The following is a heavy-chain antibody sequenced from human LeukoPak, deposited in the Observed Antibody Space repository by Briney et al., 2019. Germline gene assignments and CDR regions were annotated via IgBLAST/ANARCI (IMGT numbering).Heavy chain of an antibody. V-gene: IGHV3-23*01. CDR2: ISGSGGST. CDR1: GFTFSSYT. CDR3: AKDRERWLQLFDY. J-gene: IGHJ4*02. Sequence: GGSLRLSCAASGFTFSSYTMSWVRQAPGKGLEWVSAISGSGGSTYYADSVKGRFTISRDNSKNTLYLQMNSLRAEDTAVYYCAKDRERWLQLFDYWGQGTLVTVSS. D-gene: IGHD5-24*01.